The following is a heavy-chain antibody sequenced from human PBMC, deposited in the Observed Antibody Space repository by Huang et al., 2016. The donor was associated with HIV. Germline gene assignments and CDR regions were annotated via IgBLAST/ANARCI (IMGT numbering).Heavy chain of an antibody. CDR2: IGYSGST. V-gene: IGHV4-59*11. CDR1: GGSISTHY. J-gene: IGHJ4*02. Sequence: QVQLQESGPGLVKPSETLSLTCTVSGGSISTHYWSWIRQPPGTGLEWIGSIGYSGSTNYSPTLKSRVTILLDTSKNQFSLRVNAVTAADTAMYYCARDHHDFWRGYRRMYFFDHWGQGTLVTVSS. D-gene: IGHD3-3*01. CDR3: ARDHHDFWRGYRRMYFFDH.